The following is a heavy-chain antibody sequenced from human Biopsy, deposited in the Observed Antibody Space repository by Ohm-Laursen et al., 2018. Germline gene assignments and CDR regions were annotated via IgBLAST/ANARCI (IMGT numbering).Heavy chain of an antibody. V-gene: IGHV1-46*01. CDR3: ARDETGSSVFGPYYYGMDV. CDR1: GYSFTKYY. CDR2: INPTGGTT. J-gene: IGHJ6*02. D-gene: IGHD3-9*01. Sequence: SVKVSCNASGYSFTKYYINWVRQAPGQGLEWMGIINPTGGTTSYAEKFQGRVTLTRDTSTGTVYLELNSLIYEDTALYYCARDETGSSVFGPYYYGMDVWGQGTTVTVSS.